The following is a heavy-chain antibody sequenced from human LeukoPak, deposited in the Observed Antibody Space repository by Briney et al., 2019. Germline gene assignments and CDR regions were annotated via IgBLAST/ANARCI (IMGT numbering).Heavy chain of an antibody. Sequence: ASVKGSCKASGYTLTNYAMNWVRQAPGQGLEWMGWINTNTGNPTYAQGFTGRFVFSLDTSVSTAYLQISSLKTEDTAVYYCARGNYYVDYWGQGTLVTVSS. CDR2: INTNTGNP. D-gene: IGHD3-10*01. CDR1: GYTLTNYA. J-gene: IGHJ4*02. CDR3: ARGNYYVDY. V-gene: IGHV7-4-1*02.